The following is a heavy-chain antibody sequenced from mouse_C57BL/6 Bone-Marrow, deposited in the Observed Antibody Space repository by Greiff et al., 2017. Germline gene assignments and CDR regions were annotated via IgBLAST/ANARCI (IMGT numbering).Heavy chain of an antibody. D-gene: IGHD1-1*01. J-gene: IGHJ2*01. CDR2: IDPENGDT. CDR3: TTHYVSSYYFDY. V-gene: IGHV14-4*01. Sequence: EVQLQQSGAELVRPGASVKLSCTASGFNIKDDYMHWVKQRPEQGLEWIGWIDPENGDTEYASKFQGKATITADTSSNNAYLQLISLTAEDTAVYYCTTHYVSSYYFDYWGQGTTLTVSS. CDR1: GFNIKDDY.